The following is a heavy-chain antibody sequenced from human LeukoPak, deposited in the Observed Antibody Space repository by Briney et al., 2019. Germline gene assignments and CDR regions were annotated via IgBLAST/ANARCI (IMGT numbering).Heavy chain of an antibody. D-gene: IGHD4-23*01. J-gene: IGHJ4*02. V-gene: IGHV3-30*02. CDR1: GLTFTSHG. CDR2: VRNDASDT. CDR3: ARDRGKDYFDS. Sequence: GGSLRLSCTTSGLTFTSHGFHWLRQVVGKRLEWVAFVRNDASDTYHANSVKGRFSVSRDDSKNALYLQMNSLRPEDTAIYYCARDRGKDYFDSWGQGTQVTVSS.